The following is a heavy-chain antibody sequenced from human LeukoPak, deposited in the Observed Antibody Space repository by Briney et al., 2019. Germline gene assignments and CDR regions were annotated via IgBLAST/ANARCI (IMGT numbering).Heavy chain of an antibody. CDR3: AKGGDYSNWFDP. Sequence: GGSLRLSCAASGFTFSSYAMSWVRQAPGKGLEWVLAISGSGESTYYAGSVKGRFTTSRDNSKNTLYLQMNSLRADDTAVYYCAKGGDYSNWFDPWGQGTLVTVSS. J-gene: IGHJ5*02. D-gene: IGHD4-11*01. V-gene: IGHV3-23*01. CDR2: ISGSGEST. CDR1: GFTFSSYA.